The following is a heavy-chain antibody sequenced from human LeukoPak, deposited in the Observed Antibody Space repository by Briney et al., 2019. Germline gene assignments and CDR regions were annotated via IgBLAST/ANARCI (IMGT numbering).Heavy chain of an antibody. CDR3: ARDYYDSSGYETSAFDI. CDR2: IKQDGSEK. D-gene: IGHD3-22*01. Sequence: GGSLGLSCAASGFTFSRYWMRWVRQAPGKGPEGVANIKQDGSEKYYVDSVKGRFTISRDNAKNSLYLQMNSLRAEDTAVYYCARDYYDSSGYETSAFDIWGQGTMVTVSS. CDR1: GFTFSRYW. V-gene: IGHV3-7*01. J-gene: IGHJ3*02.